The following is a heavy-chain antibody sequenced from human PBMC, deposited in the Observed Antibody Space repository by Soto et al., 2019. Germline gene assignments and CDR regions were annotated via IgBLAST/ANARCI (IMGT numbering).Heavy chain of an antibody. D-gene: IGHD1-26*01. CDR1: GFTFSSYA. J-gene: IGHJ4*02. V-gene: IGHV3-30-3*01. CDR3: AREEPSGEGAYDY. Sequence: QVQLVESGGGVVQPGRSLRLSCAASGFTFSSYAMHWARQAPGKGLEWVAVISYDGSNKYYADSVKGRFTISRDNSKNTLYLQMNSLRAEDTAVYYCAREEPSGEGAYDYWGQGTLVTVSS. CDR2: ISYDGSNK.